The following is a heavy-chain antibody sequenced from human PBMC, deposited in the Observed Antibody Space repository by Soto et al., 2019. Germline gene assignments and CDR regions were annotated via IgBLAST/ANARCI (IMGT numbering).Heavy chain of an antibody. Sequence: GGSLRLSCAASGFTFSSYGMHWVRQAPGKGLEWVAVIWYDGSNKYYADSVKGRFTISRDNSKNTLYLQMNSLRAEDTAVYYCAREDGVVTGANYYYGMDVWGQGTTVTVSS. CDR3: AREDGVVTGANYYYGMDV. CDR2: IWYDGSNK. D-gene: IGHD1-26*01. J-gene: IGHJ6*02. V-gene: IGHV3-33*01. CDR1: GFTFSSYG.